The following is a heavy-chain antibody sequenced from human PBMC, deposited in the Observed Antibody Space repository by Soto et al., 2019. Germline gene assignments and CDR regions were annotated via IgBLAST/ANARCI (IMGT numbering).Heavy chain of an antibody. CDR2: IRSKVWDGTR. CDR1: GFTFADYA. Sequence: PGGSLRLSCTASGFTFADYAMSWFRQAPGKGLEWVAFIRSKVWDGTREYAASVEGRFTFSRDDSKSIAYLQMDSLRTEDTAMYYCTRLHTSDAFDIWGQGTMVTVSS. V-gene: IGHV3-49*03. D-gene: IGHD1-1*01. CDR3: TRLHTSDAFDI. J-gene: IGHJ3*02.